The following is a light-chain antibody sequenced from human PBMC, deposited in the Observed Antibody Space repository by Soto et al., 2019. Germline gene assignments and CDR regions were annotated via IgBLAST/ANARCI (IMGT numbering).Light chain of an antibody. CDR2: EGV. Sequence: QSALTQTASVSGSPGQSITITCTGSASNIGGYNLVSWYQHHAGKAPKVIIYEGVKRPSGVSNRFSGFKSGTTASLTISGLQAEDEADYYCCSYVGATTYVFGSGTKVTVL. CDR1: ASNIGGYNL. V-gene: IGLV2-23*01. CDR3: CSYVGATTYV. J-gene: IGLJ1*01.